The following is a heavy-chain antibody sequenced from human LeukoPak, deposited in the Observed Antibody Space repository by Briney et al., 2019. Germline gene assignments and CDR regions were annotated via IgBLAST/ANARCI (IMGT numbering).Heavy chain of an antibody. CDR1: GFTFSSYW. J-gene: IGHJ4*02. CDR3: ATYYDSSGYLGY. CDR2: IYSGGTK. Sequence: GGSLRLSCAASGFTFSSYWMSWVRQAPGKGLEWVSVIYSGGTKYYADSVKGRFTISRDNSKNTLYLQMNSLRAEDTAVYYCATYYDSSGYLGYWGQGTLVTVSS. V-gene: IGHV3-53*01. D-gene: IGHD3-22*01.